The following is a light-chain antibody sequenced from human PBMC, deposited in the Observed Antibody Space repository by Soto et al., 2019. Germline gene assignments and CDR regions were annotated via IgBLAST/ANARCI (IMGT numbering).Light chain of an antibody. CDR1: SSDVGGYNY. V-gene: IGLV2-14*01. Sequence: QSALTQPASVSGSPGQSITISCTGTSSDVGGYNYVSWYQQHPGKAPKLMIYEVSNRPSGVSNRFSGSKSGNTASLTISGLQAEDDAAYYCSSYTSSSTLQVFGGGTKLTVL. CDR2: EVS. CDR3: SSYTSSSTLQV. J-gene: IGLJ3*02.